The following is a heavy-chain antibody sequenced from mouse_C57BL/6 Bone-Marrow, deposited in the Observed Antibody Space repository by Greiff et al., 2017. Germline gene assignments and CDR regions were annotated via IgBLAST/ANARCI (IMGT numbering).Heavy chain of an antibody. CDR3: SRNSGYDYSAWFAY. Sequence: VQLQQSGPGLVQPSQSLSITCTVSGFSLTSYGVHWVRRSPGKGLEWLGVIWSGGSTDYNAAFISRLSISKDNSKSQVFFKMNSLQADDTAIYYCSRNSGYDYSAWFAYWGQGTLVTVSA. V-gene: IGHV2-2*01. CDR2: IWSGGST. J-gene: IGHJ3*01. CDR1: GFSLTSYG. D-gene: IGHD2-4*01.